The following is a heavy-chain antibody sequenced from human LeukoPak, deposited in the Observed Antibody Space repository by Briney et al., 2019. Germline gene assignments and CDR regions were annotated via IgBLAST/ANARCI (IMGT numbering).Heavy chain of an antibody. Sequence: ASVKVSCKASGGTFSSYAISWVRQAPGQGLEWMGIINPSGGSTSYAQKFQGRVTMTRDTSTSTVYMELSSLRSEDTAVYYCARVFRRVAAPSGWFDPWGQGTLVTVSS. V-gene: IGHV1-46*01. D-gene: IGHD1-26*01. CDR3: ARVFRRVAAPSGWFDP. CDR2: INPSGGST. J-gene: IGHJ5*02. CDR1: GGTFSSYA.